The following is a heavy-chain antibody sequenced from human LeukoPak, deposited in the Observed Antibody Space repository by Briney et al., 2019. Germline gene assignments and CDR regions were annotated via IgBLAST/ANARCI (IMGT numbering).Heavy chain of an antibody. J-gene: IGHJ4*02. CDR3: ARIAVAGTDFDY. V-gene: IGHV4-59*01. D-gene: IGHD6-19*01. Sequence: SETLSLTCTVSVGSISSYYWSWIRQPPGKGLEWIGYIYYSGSTNYNPSLKSRVTISVDTSKNQFSLKLSSVTAADTAVYYCARIAVAGTDFDYWGQGTLVTVSS. CDR1: VGSISSYY. CDR2: IYYSGST.